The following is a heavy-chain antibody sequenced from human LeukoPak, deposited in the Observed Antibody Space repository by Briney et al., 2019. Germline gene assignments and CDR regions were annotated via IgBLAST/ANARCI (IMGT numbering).Heavy chain of an antibody. V-gene: IGHV3-66*01. CDR2: IYSGGST. CDR1: GFTVSSNY. CDR3: ARDNYGGNYFDY. Sequence: GSLRLSCAASGFTVSSNYMSWVRQAPGKGLEWVSVIYSGGSTYYADSVKGRFTISRDNSKNTLYLQMNSLRAEDTAVYYCARDNYGGNYFDYWGQGTLVTVSS. D-gene: IGHD4-23*01. J-gene: IGHJ4*02.